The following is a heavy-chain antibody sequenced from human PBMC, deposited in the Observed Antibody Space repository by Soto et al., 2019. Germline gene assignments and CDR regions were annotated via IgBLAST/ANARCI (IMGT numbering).Heavy chain of an antibody. D-gene: IGHD2-15*01. CDR1: GFTFSSDW. CDR3: ARGWDGGNPDWYSDL. Sequence: EVQLVESGGGFVQPGGSLRLSCVASGFTFSSDWMTWVRQAPGKGLEWVANMKQDGSQKYYVDSVKGRFTISRDNAQNALYLQMNSLRAEDTAVYYCARGWDGGNPDWYSDLWGRGTLVTVSS. J-gene: IGHJ2*01. CDR2: MKQDGSQK. V-gene: IGHV3-7*01.